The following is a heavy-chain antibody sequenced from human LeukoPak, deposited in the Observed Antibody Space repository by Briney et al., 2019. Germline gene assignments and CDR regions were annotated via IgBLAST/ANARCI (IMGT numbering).Heavy chain of an antibody. CDR3: ARVRYSSSWYGGYYYYGMDV. J-gene: IGHJ6*02. V-gene: IGHV3-13*01. Sequence: GGSLRLSCAASGFTFSSYDMHWVRQATGKGLEWVSAIGTAGDTYYPGSVKGRFTISRENAENSLYLQMNSLRAGDTAVYYCARVRYSSSWYGGYYYYGMDVWGQGTTVTVSS. D-gene: IGHD6-13*01. CDR1: GFTFSSYD. CDR2: IGTAGDT.